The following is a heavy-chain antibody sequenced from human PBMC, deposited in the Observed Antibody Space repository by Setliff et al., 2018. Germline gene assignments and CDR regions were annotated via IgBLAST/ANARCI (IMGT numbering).Heavy chain of an antibody. J-gene: IGHJ4*02. Sequence: VASVKVSCKASGYTFTDYYMHWVQQAPGKGLEWMGRVDPEDGHTKYAEKFQGRITISADMSLDIAHMELGSLTSEDTAVYYCTTGLRHGVPYFDLWGQGTQVTVSS. CDR3: TTGLRHGVPYFDL. D-gene: IGHD3-10*01. CDR1: GYTFTDYY. CDR2: VDPEDGHT. V-gene: IGHV1-69-2*01.